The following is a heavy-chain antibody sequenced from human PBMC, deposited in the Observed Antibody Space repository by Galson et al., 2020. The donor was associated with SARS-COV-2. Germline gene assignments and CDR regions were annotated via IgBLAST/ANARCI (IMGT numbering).Heavy chain of an antibody. Sequence: GGSLRLSCVASGVTCSRYVMSWVRQAPGHGLDWVATTSATTYYADSVRRRFIISRDDSKNTLYLQMNGLSADDTAVYYCAKDFVRGIGYMDVWGPGTTVTVSS. CDR1: GVTCSRYV. D-gene: IGHD3-10*02. V-gene: IGHV3-23*01. CDR2: TSATT. CDR3: AKDFVRGIGYMDV. J-gene: IGHJ6*03.